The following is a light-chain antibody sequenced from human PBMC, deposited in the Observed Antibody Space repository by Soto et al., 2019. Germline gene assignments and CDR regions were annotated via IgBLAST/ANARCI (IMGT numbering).Light chain of an antibody. CDR2: RAS. CDR1: QNVYSSY. J-gene: IGKJ4*01. CDR3: QQYGTSPLT. Sequence: EIVLTQSPGTLSLSPGEGATLSCRASQNVYSSYLAWYQQKPGQAPRLLLYRASNRATGIPDRFSGSGSGTDFTLTISRLEPEDLAVYYCQQYGTSPLTFGGGTKVEIK. V-gene: IGKV3-20*01.